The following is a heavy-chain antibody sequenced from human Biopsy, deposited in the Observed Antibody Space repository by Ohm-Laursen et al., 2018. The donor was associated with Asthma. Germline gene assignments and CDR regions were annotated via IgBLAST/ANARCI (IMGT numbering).Heavy chain of an antibody. V-gene: IGHV3-53*01. CDR3: ARGDSSNWSHYYFDY. J-gene: IGHJ4*02. CDR2: IYSGGTS. CDR1: GFAVSRDY. D-gene: IGHD3-22*01. Sequence: SLRLSCSAPGFAVSRDYMFGVRQSPGKGLEWVSVIYSGGTSHTADSVRGRFTISRDYSKNTLYLQMHSLRAEDTAVYYCARGDSSNWSHYYFDYWGQGTLVTVSS.